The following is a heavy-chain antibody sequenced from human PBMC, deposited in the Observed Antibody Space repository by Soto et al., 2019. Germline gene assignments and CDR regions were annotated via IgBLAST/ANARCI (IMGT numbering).Heavy chain of an antibody. Sequence: EVQLVESGGGLVKPGGSLRLSCAASGFTFSSYSMNWVRQAPGKGLEWVSSISSSSSYIYYADSVKGRFTISRDNAKNSLDLQMNSLRAEDTAVYYCARDLPRGSYFDYWGQGTQVTVSS. CDR2: ISSSSSYI. J-gene: IGHJ4*02. CDR3: ARDLPRGSYFDY. CDR1: GFTFSSYS. D-gene: IGHD3-16*01. V-gene: IGHV3-21*01.